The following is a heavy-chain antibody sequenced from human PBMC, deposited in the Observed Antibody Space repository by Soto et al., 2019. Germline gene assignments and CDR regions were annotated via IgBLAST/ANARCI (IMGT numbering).Heavy chain of an antibody. D-gene: IGHD6-13*01. CDR2: MYYTGNK. CDR1: GGSISSSTYY. Sequence: SETLSLTCTVSGGSISSSTYYWDWIRQPPGKGLEWIGAMYYTGNKNYNPSLESRVTMSVDTSKNQFSLKLSPVTPTDTAVYYCARHWSIAAAVRGADYWGQGTLVTVSS. CDR3: ARHWSIAAAVRGADY. V-gene: IGHV4-39*01. J-gene: IGHJ4*02.